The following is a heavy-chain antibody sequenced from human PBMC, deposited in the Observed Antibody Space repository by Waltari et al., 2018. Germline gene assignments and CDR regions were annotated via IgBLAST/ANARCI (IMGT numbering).Heavy chain of an antibody. J-gene: IGHJ1*01. CDR2: SSWNSGSI. Sequence: EVQLVESGGGLVQPGRSLRLSCAASGFTFDDYAMHWVRPAPGKGLEWVSGSSWNSGSIGYADSVKGRFTISRYNAKNSLYLQMNSLRAEDTALYYCAKDIGWQWLVHGYFQHWGQGTLVTVSS. CDR1: GFTFDDYA. CDR3: AKDIGWQWLVHGYFQH. D-gene: IGHD6-19*01. V-gene: IGHV3-9*01.